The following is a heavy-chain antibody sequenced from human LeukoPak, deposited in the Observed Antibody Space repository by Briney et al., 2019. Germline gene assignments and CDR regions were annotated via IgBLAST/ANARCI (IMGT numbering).Heavy chain of an antibody. D-gene: IGHD2-2*01. CDR1: GFTVSSNY. CDR2: IHSGGRT. CDR3: ARVGTVMDTESYCSSTSCYAAYYYYGMDV. V-gene: IGHV3-66*01. J-gene: IGHJ6*02. Sequence: GGSLRLSCAVSGFTVSSNYMNWVRQVPGKGLEWVSIIHSGGRTYYADSVKGRVTISRDNPKNTLYLQMNSLRAEDTAVYYCARVGTVMDTESYCSSTSCYAAYYYYGMDVWGQGTTVTVSS.